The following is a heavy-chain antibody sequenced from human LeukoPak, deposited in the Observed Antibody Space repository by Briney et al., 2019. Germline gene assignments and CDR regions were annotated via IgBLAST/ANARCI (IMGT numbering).Heavy chain of an antibody. J-gene: IGHJ6*02. CDR2: INPNSGGT. Sequence: GSVTVSCKASGYTFTGYYMHWVRQAPGQGLEWMGWINPNSGGTNYAQNFQGRVTMTRDTSISTAYMELSRLRSHDTAVYYCARVPLVVSAAKYYGMDVWGQGTTVTVSS. CDR3: ARVPLVVSAAKYYGMDV. V-gene: IGHV1-2*02. CDR1: GYTFTGYY. D-gene: IGHD2-2*01.